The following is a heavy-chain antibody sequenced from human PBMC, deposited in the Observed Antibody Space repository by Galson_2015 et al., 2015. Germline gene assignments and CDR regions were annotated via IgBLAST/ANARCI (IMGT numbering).Heavy chain of an antibody. CDR1: GGSISSYY. V-gene: IGHV4-39*01. Sequence: ETLSLTCTVSGGSISSYYWGWIRQPPGKGLEWIGSMYYSGSTHYNPSLKSRVTISVDTSKNQFSLKLSSVTAADTAVYYCARINIMLRGVFTVRWFDPWGQGTLFTVSS. CDR2: MYYSGST. D-gene: IGHD3-10*01. CDR3: ARINIMLRGVFTVRWFDP. J-gene: IGHJ5*02.